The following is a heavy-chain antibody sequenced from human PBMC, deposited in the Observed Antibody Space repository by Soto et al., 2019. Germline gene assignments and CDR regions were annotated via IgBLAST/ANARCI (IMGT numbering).Heavy chain of an antibody. CDR3: ASRPGNEWYS. J-gene: IGHJ3*01. CDR1: GGSISSYY. V-gene: IGHV4-59*08. Sequence: SETLSLTCTVSGGSISSYYWSWIRQPPGKGLEWIGYIYYSGSTNYNPSLKSRVTISVDTSKNQFSLKLSSVTAMYYCASRPGNEWYSWGQGTMVTVSS. CDR2: IYYSGST. D-gene: IGHD3-10*01.